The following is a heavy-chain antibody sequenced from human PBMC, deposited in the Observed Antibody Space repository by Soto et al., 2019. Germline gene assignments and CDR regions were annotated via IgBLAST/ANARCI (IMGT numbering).Heavy chain of an antibody. Sequence: EVQLEQSGAEVKKPGESLTISCKGSGYSFAGYWITWVRQMPGKGLEWMGRIDPSDSQTYYSPSFRGHVTISAAKSITTVFLQWSSLMASDTAMYYCARQIYDSDSGPNFQYYFDSWGQGALVTVSS. J-gene: IGHJ4*02. CDR1: GYSFAGYW. V-gene: IGHV5-10-1*03. D-gene: IGHD3-22*01. CDR2: IDPSDSQT. CDR3: ARQIYDSDSGPNFQYYFDS.